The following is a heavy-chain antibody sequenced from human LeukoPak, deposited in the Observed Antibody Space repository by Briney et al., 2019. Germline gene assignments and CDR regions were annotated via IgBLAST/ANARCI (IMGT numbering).Heavy chain of an antibody. V-gene: IGHV4-59*08. D-gene: IGHD3-3*01. Sequence: SETLSLTCSVSGGSISSYYWSWIRQPPGKGLEWIGYIYYSGSTNYNPSLKSRVTISVDTSKNQFSLKLSSVTAADTAVYYCATTASAYYDFGSGYYSGAFDIWGQGTMVTVSS. CDR3: ATTASAYYDFGSGYYSGAFDI. CDR2: IYYSGST. J-gene: IGHJ3*02. CDR1: GGSISSYY.